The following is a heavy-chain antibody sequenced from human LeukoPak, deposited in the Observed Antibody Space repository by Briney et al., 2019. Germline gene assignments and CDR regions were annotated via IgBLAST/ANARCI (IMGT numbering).Heavy chain of an antibody. CDR3: ASETKRGYSYGSPTDAFDI. Sequence: GGSLRLSCAASGFTFSSYGMHWVRQAPGKGLEWVAFIRYDGSNKYYADSVKGRFTISRDNSKNTLYLQMNSLRAGDTAVYYCASETKRGYSYGSPTDAFDIWGQGTMVTVSS. CDR2: IRYDGSNK. J-gene: IGHJ3*02. CDR1: GFTFSSYG. D-gene: IGHD5-18*01. V-gene: IGHV3-30*02.